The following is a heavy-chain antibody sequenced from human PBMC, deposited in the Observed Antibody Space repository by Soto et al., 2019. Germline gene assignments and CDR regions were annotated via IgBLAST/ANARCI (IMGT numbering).Heavy chain of an antibody. CDR1: GYTFTSHG. CDR3: SRGFYYDIRVDHLYYFDY. J-gene: IGHJ4*02. Sequence: QVQLVQSGGEVKKPGASVKVSCKASGYTFTSHGITWVRQAPGQGLEWMGWISPNNGNTNYAQRFQGRVTMTTDTSTSTAYMEERSLRADDTAAYYCSRGFYYDIRVDHLYYFDYWGQGTLVTVSS. V-gene: IGHV1-18*04. CDR2: ISPNNGNT. D-gene: IGHD3-22*01.